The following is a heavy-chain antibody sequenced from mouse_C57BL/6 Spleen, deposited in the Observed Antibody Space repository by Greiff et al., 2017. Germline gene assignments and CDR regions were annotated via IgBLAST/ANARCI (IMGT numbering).Heavy chain of an antibody. Sequence: VQLQQSGPGLVQPSQSLSLTCSVTGYSITSGYYWNWIRQFPGNKLEWMGYISYDGSNNYNPALRNRISITRDTSKNQFFLKLNSVTTEDTATYDCARGGTTVVDWYFDVWGTGTTVTVSS. CDR1: GYSITSGYY. D-gene: IGHD1-1*01. V-gene: IGHV3-6*01. J-gene: IGHJ1*03. CDR3: ARGGTTVVDWYFDV. CDR2: ISYDGSN.